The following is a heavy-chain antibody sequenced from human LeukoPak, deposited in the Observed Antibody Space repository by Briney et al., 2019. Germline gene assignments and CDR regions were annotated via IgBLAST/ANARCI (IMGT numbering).Heavy chain of an antibody. Sequence: ASVKVSCKASGYTFTSYDINWVRQATGQGLEWMGWMNPNSGNTGYAQKFQGRVTMTRNTSISTAYMELSSLRSEDTAVYYCARDLGMIRGALDAFDIWGQGTMVTVSP. CDR1: GYTFTSYD. V-gene: IGHV1-8*01. J-gene: IGHJ3*02. CDR2: MNPNSGNT. D-gene: IGHD3-10*01. CDR3: ARDLGMIRGALDAFDI.